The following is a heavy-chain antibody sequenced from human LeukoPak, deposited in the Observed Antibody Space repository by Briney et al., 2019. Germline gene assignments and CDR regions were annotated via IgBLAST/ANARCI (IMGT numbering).Heavy chain of an antibody. J-gene: IGHJ5*02. V-gene: IGHV4-30-4*08. Sequence: SETLSLNCTVSGGSISSGDYYWSWIRQPPGKGLEWIGYIYYGGSTYYNPSLKSRVTISVDTSKNQFSLKLSSVTAADTAVYYCARSIAVASVPFDPWGQGTLVTVSS. CDR1: GGSISSGDYY. CDR3: ARSIAVASVPFDP. CDR2: IYYGGST. D-gene: IGHD6-19*01.